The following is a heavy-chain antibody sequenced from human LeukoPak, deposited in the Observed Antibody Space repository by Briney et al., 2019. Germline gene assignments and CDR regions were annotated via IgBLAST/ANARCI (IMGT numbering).Heavy chain of an antibody. Sequence: ASVKVSCKASGYTFTSYGISWVRQAPGQGLEWMGWISAYNGNTNYAQKLQGTVTMTTDTSTSTAYMELRSLRSDDPDVYYCASDLAWAAAGNAPFDSWGQGTLVTVSS. CDR3: ASDLAWAAAGNAPFDS. D-gene: IGHD6-13*01. V-gene: IGHV1-18*04. CDR2: ISAYNGNT. CDR1: GYTFTSYG. J-gene: IGHJ4*02.